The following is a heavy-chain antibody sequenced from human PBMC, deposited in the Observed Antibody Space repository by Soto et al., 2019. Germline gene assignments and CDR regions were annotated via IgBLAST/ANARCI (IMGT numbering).Heavy chain of an antibody. Sequence: QVQLQESGPGLVEPSQTLSLTCTVSGGSISGEGYYWSWIRQYSGRGLEWIGYIHYSGSNYYNPSLKTRITISINTPKTQIFLKLQSMTAADTAVYYCASASTAEAGRANWFDRWGQGTLVIVSS. D-gene: IGHD6-13*01. CDR2: IHYSGSN. V-gene: IGHV4-31*03. J-gene: IGHJ5*02. CDR3: ASASTAEAGRANWFDR. CDR1: GGSISGEGYY.